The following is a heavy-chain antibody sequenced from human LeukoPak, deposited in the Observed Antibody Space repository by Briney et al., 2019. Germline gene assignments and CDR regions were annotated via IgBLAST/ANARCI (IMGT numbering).Heavy chain of an antibody. V-gene: IGHV3-53*01. CDR1: GLTVSSNY. CDR3: ARRSTMVRGVNNWFDP. CDR2: IYSGGST. Sequence: GGSLRLSCAASGLTVSSNYMICVRQAPGKGLEWVSVIYSGGSTYYADSVKGRFTISRDNSKNTLYLQMNSLRVEDTAVYYCARRSTMVRGVNNWFDPWGQGTLVTVSS. D-gene: IGHD3-10*01. J-gene: IGHJ5*02.